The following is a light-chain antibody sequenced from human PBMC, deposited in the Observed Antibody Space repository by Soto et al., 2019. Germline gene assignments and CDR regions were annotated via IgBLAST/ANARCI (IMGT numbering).Light chain of an antibody. J-gene: IGLJ2*01. CDR3: QSYDSSLGVV. V-gene: IGLV1-40*01. CDR2: GNS. Sequence: QSVLTQPPSVSGAPGQRVTISCTGSSSNIGAGYDVHWYQQLPGTAPKLLIYGNSNRPSGVPDRCSGPKSGTSASLAITGLQAEDEADYYCQSYDSSLGVVFGGGTKLTVL. CDR1: SSNIGAGYD.